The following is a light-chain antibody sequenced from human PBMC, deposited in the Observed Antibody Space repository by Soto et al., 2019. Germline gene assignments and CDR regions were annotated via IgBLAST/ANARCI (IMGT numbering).Light chain of an antibody. V-gene: IGKV1-5*01. CDR2: DAS. Sequence: DIQMTQSPSTLSASVGDRVTITCRASQSISTYLTWYQQKPGKAPKLLIYDASSLKSGVPSRFSGSGSGTEFTLTISSLQSEDFAIYYCQQYNNWPAITFGQGTRLEIK. CDR1: QSISTY. J-gene: IGKJ5*01. CDR3: QQYNNWPAIT.